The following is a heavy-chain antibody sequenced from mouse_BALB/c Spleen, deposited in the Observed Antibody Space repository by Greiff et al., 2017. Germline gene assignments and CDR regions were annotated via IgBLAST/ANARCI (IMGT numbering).Heavy chain of an antibody. D-gene: IGHD4-1*01. Sequence: EVQLVESGGGLVQPGGSRKLSCAASGFTFSSFGMHWVRQAPEKGLEWVAYISSGSSTIYYADTVKGRFTISRDNPKNTLFLQMTSLRSEDTAMYYCAKANWDLGAMDYWGQGTSVTVSS. CDR3: AKANWDLGAMDY. CDR2: ISSGSSTI. J-gene: IGHJ4*01. V-gene: IGHV5-17*02. CDR1: GFTFSSFG.